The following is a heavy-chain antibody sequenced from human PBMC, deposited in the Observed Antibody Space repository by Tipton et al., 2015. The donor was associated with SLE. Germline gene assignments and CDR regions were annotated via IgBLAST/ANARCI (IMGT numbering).Heavy chain of an antibody. CDR3: AGPIRQDGFDI. V-gene: IGHV4-39*07. J-gene: IGHJ3*02. CDR2: VYYSGST. CDR1: GDSIRTKDYY. D-gene: IGHD2-21*01. Sequence: TLSLTCAVSGDSIRTKDYYWGWIRQPPGKGLEWIGSVYYSGSTYYNPSLKSRVTISVDTSKNQFSLNLTSVTAADTAVYYRAGPIRQDGFDIWGQGTMVTVSS.